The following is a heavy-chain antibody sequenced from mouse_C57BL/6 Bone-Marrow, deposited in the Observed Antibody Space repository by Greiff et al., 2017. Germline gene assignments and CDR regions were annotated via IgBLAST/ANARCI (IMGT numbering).Heavy chain of an antibody. D-gene: IGHD2-5*01. CDR3: ARDSNYVGGAMDY. CDR1: GFSINSDCY. CDR2: TFYSGIT. J-gene: IGHJ4*01. Sequence: EVQGVESGPSLVRPSQTLSLTCTVTGFSINSDCYWIWIRQFPGNKLEYIGYTFYSGITYYNPSLESRTYITRDTSKNQFSLKLSSVTTEDTATYYCARDSNYVGGAMDYWGQGTSVTVSS. V-gene: IGHV3-3*01.